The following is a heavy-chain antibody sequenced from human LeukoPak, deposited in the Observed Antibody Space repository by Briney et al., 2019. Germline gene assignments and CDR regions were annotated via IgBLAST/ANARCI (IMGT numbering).Heavy chain of an antibody. CDR2: INHSGST. CDR3: ARGVRWLSGSYSSGRAA. V-gene: IGHV4-34*01. CDR1: GGSFSGYY. J-gene: IGHJ6*02. D-gene: IGHD5-12*01. Sequence: PSETLSLTCAVYGGSFSGYYWSWIRQPPGKGLEWIGEINHSGSTNYNPSLKSRVTISVDTSKNQFSLKLSSVTAADTAVYYCARGVRWLSGSYSSGRAAWGQGTPVTVSS.